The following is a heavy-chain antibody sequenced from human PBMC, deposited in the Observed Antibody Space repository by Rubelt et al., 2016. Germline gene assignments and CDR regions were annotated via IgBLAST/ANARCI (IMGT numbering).Heavy chain of an antibody. CDR1: GYTFTGYH. D-gene: IGHD3-22*01. J-gene: IGHJ4*02. CDR3: ARFAIGGHSVGYLFDY. V-gene: IGHV1-2*02. Sequence: QVQLVQSGAEVKKPGASVTVSCKASGYTFTGYHMHWVRKAPGQGLKWMGWLNPNCGGTNYARTFQGRVTMRRYTSISTAYMGLSRLRSDDTAVYYCARFAIGGHSVGYLFDYWGQGTLVTVSS. CDR2: LNPNCGGT.